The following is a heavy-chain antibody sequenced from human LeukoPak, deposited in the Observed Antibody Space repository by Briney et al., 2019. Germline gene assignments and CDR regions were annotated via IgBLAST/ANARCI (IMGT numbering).Heavy chain of an antibody. CDR1: GFTFSSYA. J-gene: IGHJ4*02. D-gene: IGHD3-10*01. V-gene: IGHV3-30-3*01. CDR3: AKDPGGYYGSGSYYSYFDY. Sequence: PGRSLRLSCAASGFTFSSYAMHWVRQAPGKGLEWVAVISYDGSNKYYADSVKGRFTISRDNAKNSLYLQMNSLRAEDTALYYCAKDPGGYYGSGSYYSYFDYWGQGTLVTVSS. CDR2: ISYDGSNK.